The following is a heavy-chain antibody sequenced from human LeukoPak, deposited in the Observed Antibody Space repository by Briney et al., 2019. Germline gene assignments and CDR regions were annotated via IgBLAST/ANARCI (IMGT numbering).Heavy chain of an antibody. CDR3: ARLPTFYYDSSGYHYDY. J-gene: IGHJ4*02. CDR1: GFTFNNYA. D-gene: IGHD3-22*01. V-gene: IGHV3-23*01. Sequence: GGSLRLSCVASGFTFNNYAMSWVRQGPGRGLEWASSTAGSGISKDYADSVKGRFTISKDKSKNTLYLQMDNLRAEDTGVYFCARLPTFYYDSSGYHYDYWGQGTLVTVSS. CDR2: TAGSGISK.